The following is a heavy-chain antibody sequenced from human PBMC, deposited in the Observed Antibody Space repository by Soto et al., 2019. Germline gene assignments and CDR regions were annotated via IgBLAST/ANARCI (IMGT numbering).Heavy chain of an antibody. CDR2: IYYSGST. CDR1: GGSVSSGSYY. J-gene: IGHJ5*02. V-gene: IGHV4-61*01. CDR3: AREEQLVAWFDP. Sequence: LSLTCTISGGSVSSGSYYWSWIRQPPGKGLEWIGYIYYSGSTNYNPSLKSRVTISVDTSKNQFSLKLSSVTAADTAVYYCAREEQLVAWFDPWGQGTLVTVSS. D-gene: IGHD6-6*01.